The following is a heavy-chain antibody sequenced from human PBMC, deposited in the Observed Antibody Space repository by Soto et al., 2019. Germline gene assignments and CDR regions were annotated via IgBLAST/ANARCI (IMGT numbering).Heavy chain of an antibody. D-gene: IGHD3-22*01. CDR2: ISGSGGST. Sequence: EVQLLESGGGLVQPGGSLRLSCAASGFTFSSYAMSWVRQAPGKGLEWVSAISGSGGSTYYADSVKGRFTISRDNSKNTLYLQMNSLRAEDTAVYYCSKDPRITTIVAVYYFDYWGQGTLVTVSS. V-gene: IGHV3-23*01. J-gene: IGHJ4*02. CDR1: GFTFSSYA. CDR3: SKDPRITTIVAVYYFDY.